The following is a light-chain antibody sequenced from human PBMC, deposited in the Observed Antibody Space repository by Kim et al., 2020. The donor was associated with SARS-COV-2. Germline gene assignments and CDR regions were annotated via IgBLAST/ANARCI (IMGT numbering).Light chain of an antibody. CDR2: KDN. Sequence: SYELTQPPSVSVSPGQTAKITCSGDALPKQYAYWYQQKAGQAPVLVIYKDNERPSGIPERFSGSSSGTTVTLTISGVQAEDEADYYCQSADINETYDVFGGGTQLTVL. J-gene: IGLJ3*02. V-gene: IGLV3-25*03. CDR1: ALPKQY. CDR3: QSADINETYDV.